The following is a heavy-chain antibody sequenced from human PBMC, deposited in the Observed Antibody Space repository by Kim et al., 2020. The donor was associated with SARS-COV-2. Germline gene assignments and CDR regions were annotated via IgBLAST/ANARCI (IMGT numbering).Heavy chain of an antibody. CDR3: AKTTGAQLDY. V-gene: IGHV4-31*03. CDR1: GDSLSTGGYF. J-gene: IGHJ4*02. CDR2: IDYSGTT. D-gene: IGHD7-27*01. Sequence: SETLSLTCTVSGDSLSTGGYFWSWIRQHPGKGPEWIGYIDYSGTTYYSESLKSRAALSIDTPSYQFSLRLRSVTAADTAVYYCAKTTGAQLDYWGQGTLV.